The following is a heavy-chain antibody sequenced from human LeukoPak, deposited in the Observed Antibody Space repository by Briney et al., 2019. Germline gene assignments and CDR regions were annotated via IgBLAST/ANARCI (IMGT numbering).Heavy chain of an antibody. V-gene: IGHV4-38-2*02. J-gene: IGHJ4*02. CDR2: IYHSGSA. Sequence: PSETLSLTCTVSGYSIRSGYYWGWIRQPPGKGLKWIATIYHSGSAYYNPSLKSRVTISVDTSKNQFSLKLSSVTAADTAVYYCARGPGPYSSSWFDYWGQGTLVTVSS. CDR3: ARGPGPYSSSWFDY. CDR1: GYSIRSGYY. D-gene: IGHD6-13*01.